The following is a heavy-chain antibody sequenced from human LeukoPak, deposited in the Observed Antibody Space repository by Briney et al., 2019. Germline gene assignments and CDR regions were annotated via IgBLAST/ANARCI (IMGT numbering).Heavy chain of an antibody. J-gene: IGHJ4*02. CDR2: IYSDGST. D-gene: IGHD1-26*01. CDR3: ARAELLWRTFDF. V-gene: IGHV3-66*01. CDR1: GFTVSSNY. Sequence: PGGSLRLSGAASGFTVSSNYMSWVRQAPGKGLEWVSIIYSDGSTYYADSVKGRFTISRDNSKNTLYLQMNSLRAEDTAVYYCARAELLWRTFDFWGQGALVTVSS.